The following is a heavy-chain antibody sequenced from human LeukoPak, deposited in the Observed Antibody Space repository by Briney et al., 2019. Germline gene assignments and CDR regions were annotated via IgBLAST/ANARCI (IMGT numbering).Heavy chain of an antibody. CDR3: ARSAGGVPHCGGDCYSPPSHYYYMDV. J-gene: IGHJ6*03. Sequence: ASVKVSCKTSGYTFSTYYMHWVRQAPGQGLEWLGIIHPTDGSTSYTQKIQGRVTMTRDTATGTVYLELSSLRSEDTALYYCARSAGGVPHCGGDCYSPPSHYYYMDVWGKGTTVTVSS. D-gene: IGHD2-21*01. CDR2: IHPTDGST. CDR1: GYTFSTYY. V-gene: IGHV1-46*01.